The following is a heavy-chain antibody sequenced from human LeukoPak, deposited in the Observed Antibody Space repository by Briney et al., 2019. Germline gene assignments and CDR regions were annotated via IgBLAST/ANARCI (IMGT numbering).Heavy chain of an antibody. V-gene: IGHV4-34*01. CDR3: ASGYSYGYTWY. D-gene: IGHD5-18*01. CDR2: INHSGST. CDR1: GGSFSGYY. Sequence: SETLSLTCAVYGGSFSGYYWSWIRQPPRKGLEWIGEINHSGSTNYNPSLKSRVTISVDTSKNQFSLKLSSVTAADTAVYYCASGYSYGYTWYWGQGALVTVSS. J-gene: IGHJ4*02.